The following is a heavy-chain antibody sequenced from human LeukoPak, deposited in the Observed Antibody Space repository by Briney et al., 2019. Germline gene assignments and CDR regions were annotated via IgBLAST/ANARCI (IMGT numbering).Heavy chain of an antibody. CDR1: GYTFTGYY. CDR3: ARDRAYCGGDCYSPTYYYGMDV. V-gene: IGHV1-2*04. CDR2: INPNSGGT. D-gene: IGHD2-21*02. J-gene: IGHJ6*02. Sequence: ASVKVSCKASGYTFTGYYMHWVRQAPGQGLEWMGWINPNSGGTNYAQKFQGWVTMTRDTSISTAYMELSRLRSDDTAVYCCARDRAYCGGDCYSPTYYYGMDVWGQGTTVTVSS.